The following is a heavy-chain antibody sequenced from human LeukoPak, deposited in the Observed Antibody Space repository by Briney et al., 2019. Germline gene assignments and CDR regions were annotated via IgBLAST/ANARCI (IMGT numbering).Heavy chain of an antibody. CDR2: ISYDGSNK. D-gene: IGHD2-2*01. V-gene: IGHV3-30*03. J-gene: IGHJ6*02. CDR1: GFTFSSYG. CDR3: ARAGEYCSSTSCSYDYDYYGMDA. Sequence: GGSLRLSCAASGFTFSSYGMHWVRQAPGKGLEWVAVISYDGSNKYYADSVKGRFTISRDNSKNTLYLQMNSLRAEDTAVYYCARAGEYCSSTSCSYDYDYYGMDAWGQGTTVTVSS.